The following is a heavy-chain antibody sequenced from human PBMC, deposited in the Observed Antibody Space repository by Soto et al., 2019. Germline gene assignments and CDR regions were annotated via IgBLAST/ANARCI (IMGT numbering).Heavy chain of an antibody. V-gene: IGHV4-31*03. D-gene: IGHD2-2*01. Sequence: TLSLTCTVSGGSNIRDGYYWSWIRQHPGKGLEWIAYISYSGSSYSNPSLKSRVTISADTSKNQFSLRLTSVTAADTAVYFCARATPAGSADFWGQGTLVTVAS. J-gene: IGHJ4*02. CDR1: GGSNIRDGYY. CDR2: ISYSGSS. CDR3: ARATPAGSADF.